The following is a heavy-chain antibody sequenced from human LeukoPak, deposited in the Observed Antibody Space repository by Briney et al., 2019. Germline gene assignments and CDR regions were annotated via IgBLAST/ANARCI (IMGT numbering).Heavy chain of an antibody. CDR2: ISSSSSNI. D-gene: IGHD1-26*01. CDR1: GFTFSSYS. J-gene: IGHJ3*02. CDR3: AREVGRAFDI. V-gene: IGHV3-21*01. Sequence: PGGSLRLSCAASGFTFSSYSMNWVRQAPGKGLEWVSSISSSSSNIYYADSVKGRFTISRDNAKNSLYLQMNSLRAEDTAVYYCAREVGRAFDIWGQGTMVTVSS.